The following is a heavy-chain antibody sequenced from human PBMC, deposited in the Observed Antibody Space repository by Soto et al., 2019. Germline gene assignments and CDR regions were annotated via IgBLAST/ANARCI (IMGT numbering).Heavy chain of an antibody. CDR2: INPNSGGT. CDR3: ARIGHDDAFDI. V-gene: IGHV1-2*06. Sequence: ASVKVSCKASGYIFTDYYMHWVRQAPGQELGWMGRINPNSGGTNYAQKFQGRVTMTRDTSISTAYMELSRLRSDDTAVYYCARIGHDDAFDIWGQGTMVTVSS. J-gene: IGHJ3*02. CDR1: GYIFTDYY.